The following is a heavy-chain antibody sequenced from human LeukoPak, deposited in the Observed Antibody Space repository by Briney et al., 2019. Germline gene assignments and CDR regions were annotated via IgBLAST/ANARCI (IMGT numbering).Heavy chain of an antibody. Sequence: GGSLRLSCAASGFTFSSYAMSWVRQAPGKGLEWVSALSGSGGSTYYADSVKGRFTISRDNSKNTLYLQMNSLRAEDTAVYYCAREYGSGSYYYDYWGQGTLVIVSS. V-gene: IGHV3-23*01. D-gene: IGHD3-10*01. CDR3: AREYGSGSYYYDY. J-gene: IGHJ4*02. CDR2: LSGSGGST. CDR1: GFTFSSYA.